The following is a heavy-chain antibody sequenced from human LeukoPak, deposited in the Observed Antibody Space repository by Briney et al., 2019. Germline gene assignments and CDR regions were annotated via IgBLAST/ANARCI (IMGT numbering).Heavy chain of an antibody. CDR3: ARHGKGAFDI. J-gene: IGHJ3*02. CDR2: IYHSGST. D-gene: IGHD1-14*01. V-gene: IGHV4-38-2*01. Sequence: SETLALTCAVSGYSISSGYYWGWIRQRPGKGVEWIGSIYHSGSTYYNASLKRRVTISVETYKKQFSLKLSSVTAADTAVYYCARHGKGAFDIWGQGTMVTVSS. CDR1: GYSISSGYY.